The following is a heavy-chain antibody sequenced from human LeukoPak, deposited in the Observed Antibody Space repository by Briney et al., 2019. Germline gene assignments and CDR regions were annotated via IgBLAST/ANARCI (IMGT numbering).Heavy chain of an antibody. Sequence: GASVKVSCKASGYAFTDYYINWVRQAPGQRLEWMGWMSPDSGDTGYAHKFQGRVTMTRNTSISTAYMELSSLRSEDTAVYYCARGRSILWFGELLGFDYWGQGTLVTVSS. CDR2: MSPDSGDT. CDR3: ARGRSILWFGELLGFDY. J-gene: IGHJ4*02. D-gene: IGHD3-10*01. CDR1: GYAFTDYY. V-gene: IGHV1-8*02.